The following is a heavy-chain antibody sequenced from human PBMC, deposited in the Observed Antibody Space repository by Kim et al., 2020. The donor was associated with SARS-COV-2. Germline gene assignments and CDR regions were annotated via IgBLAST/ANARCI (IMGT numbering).Heavy chain of an antibody. V-gene: IGHV3-9*01. CDR1: GFTFDDYA. J-gene: IGHJ4*02. D-gene: IGHD3-16*01. CDR2: ISWNSGSI. Sequence: GGSLRLSCAASGFTFDDYAMHWVRQAPGKGLEWVSGISWNSGSIGYADSVKGRFTISRDNAKNSLYLQMNSLRAEDTALYYCVKDRSYEWGDSFDYWGQGTLVTVSS. CDR3: VKDRSYEWGDSFDY.